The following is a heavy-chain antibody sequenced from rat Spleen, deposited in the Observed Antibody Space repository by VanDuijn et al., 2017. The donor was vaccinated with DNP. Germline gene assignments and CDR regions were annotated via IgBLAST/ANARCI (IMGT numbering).Heavy chain of an antibody. V-gene: IGHV5-25*01. CDR3: ATSPGPNWFAY. Sequence: EVQLVESGGGLVQPGKSLKLSCAASGFTFNKYYMVWVRQAPTKGLEWVASISPSGGGTYYRDSVKGRFTISRDNANHTLYLQMDSLRSEDTATYYCATSPGPNWFAYWGQGTLVTVSS. J-gene: IGHJ3*01. CDR2: ISPSGGGT. D-gene: IGHD1-4*01. CDR1: GFTFNKYY.